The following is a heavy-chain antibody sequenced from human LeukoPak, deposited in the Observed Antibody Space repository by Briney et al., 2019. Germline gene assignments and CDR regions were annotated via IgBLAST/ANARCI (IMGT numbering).Heavy chain of an antibody. V-gene: IGHV3-30*04. CDR1: GFTFRNYA. D-gene: IGHD2-2*01. CDR3: ARGPGGRGWYQLPSYFDY. J-gene: IGHJ4*02. CDR2: ISYAGSNE. Sequence: GGSLRLSCAPSGFTFRNYAMHWVRQAPGKGLEWVAVISYAGSNEHYADSVKGRFTISRDNSKNTLFLQMNSLRAEDTAVYYCARGPGGRGWYQLPSYFDYWGQGTLVTVSS.